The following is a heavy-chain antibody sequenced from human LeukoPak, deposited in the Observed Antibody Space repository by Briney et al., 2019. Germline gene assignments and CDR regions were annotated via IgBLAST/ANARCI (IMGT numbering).Heavy chain of an antibody. CDR3: AREGVVVVAATI. V-gene: IGHV4-61*02. J-gene: IGHJ4*02. CDR2: IYTSGST. Sequence: SQTLSLTCTVSGGSISSGSYYWSWIRQPAGKGLEWIGRIYTSGSTNYNPSLKSRVTISVDTSQNQFSLKLSSVTAADTAVYYCAREGVVVVAATIWSQGTLVTVSS. D-gene: IGHD2-15*01. CDR1: GGSISSGSYY.